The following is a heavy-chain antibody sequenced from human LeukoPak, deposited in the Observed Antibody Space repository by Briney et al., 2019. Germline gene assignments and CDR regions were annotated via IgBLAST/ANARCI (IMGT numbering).Heavy chain of an antibody. CDR2: ISDYNGNT. J-gene: IGHJ4*02. V-gene: IGHV1-18*01. D-gene: IGHD5-12*01. Sequence: ASVKVTCKAFGYTFSSYGINWVRQAPGQGLEWMGWISDYNGNTNYAQKLQGRVTMTTDTSTSTAYMELRSLRSDDTAVYYCARDDALVATGSFDYWGQGTLVTVSS. CDR1: GYTFSSYG. CDR3: ARDDALVATGSFDY.